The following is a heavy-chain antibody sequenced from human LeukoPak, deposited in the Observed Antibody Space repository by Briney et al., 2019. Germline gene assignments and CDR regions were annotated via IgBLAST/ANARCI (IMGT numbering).Heavy chain of an antibody. D-gene: IGHD3-10*01. Sequence: GESLKISCKGSGYSFTTYWIAWVRQMPGTGLEWMGIIYPGDSDTKYSPSFQGQVTISADKSINTAYLQWSSLKPSDTAMYYCARTHVEGSGSSPIGHWGKGHIVSVSS. J-gene: IGHJ4*02. CDR2: IYPGDSDT. CDR3: ARTHVEGSGSSPIGH. CDR1: GYSFTTYW. V-gene: IGHV5-51*01.